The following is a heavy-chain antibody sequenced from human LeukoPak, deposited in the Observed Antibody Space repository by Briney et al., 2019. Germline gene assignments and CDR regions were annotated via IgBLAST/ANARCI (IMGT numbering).Heavy chain of an antibody. Sequence: QPGGSLRLSCAASGFTFSSYAMSWVRQAPGKGLEWAANIRPDGSEKYYMDSAKGRFTISRDNAENSMYLQMNSLRAEDTAVYYCARGDYSDSGTYYHDVFDIWGQGTLVTVAS. V-gene: IGHV3-7*03. CDR2: IRPDGSEK. J-gene: IGHJ3*02. CDR3: ARGDYSDSGTYYHDVFDI. D-gene: IGHD3-10*01. CDR1: GFTFSSYA.